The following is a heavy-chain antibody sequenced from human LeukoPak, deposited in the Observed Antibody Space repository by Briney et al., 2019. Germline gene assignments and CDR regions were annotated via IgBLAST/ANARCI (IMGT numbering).Heavy chain of an antibody. CDR3: AKGKKSANWFDP. CDR2: ISWNSGSI. Sequence: PGGSLRLSCAASGFTFDDYAMHWVRHAPGKGLEGVSGISWNSGSIGYADSVKGRFTISRDNAKNSLYLQMNSLRAEDTALYYCAKGKKSANWFDPWGQGTLVTVSS. J-gene: IGHJ5*02. CDR1: GFTFDDYA. V-gene: IGHV3-9*01.